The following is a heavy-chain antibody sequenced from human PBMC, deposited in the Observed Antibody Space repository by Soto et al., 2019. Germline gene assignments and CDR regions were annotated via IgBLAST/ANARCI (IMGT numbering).Heavy chain of an antibody. V-gene: IGHV1-69*13. CDR1: GGTFSSYA. J-gene: IGHJ6*02. CDR2: IIPIFGTA. CDR3: ASCGSGSYYYYGMDV. D-gene: IGHD3-10*01. Sequence: SVKVSCKASGGTFSSYAISWVRRAPGQGLEWMGGIIPIFGTANYAQKFQGRVTITADESTSTAYMELSSLRSEDTAVYYCASCGSGSYYYYGMDVWGQGTTVTVSS.